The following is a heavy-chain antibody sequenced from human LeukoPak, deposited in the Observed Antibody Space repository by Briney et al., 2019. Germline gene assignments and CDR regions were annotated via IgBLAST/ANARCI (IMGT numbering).Heavy chain of an antibody. CDR2: IRSKANSYAT. CDR3: TRRYDSSKGAFDI. Sequence: GGSLRLSCAASGFTFSGSAMHWVRQASGKGLEWVGRIRSKANSYATAYAASVKGRFTISRDDSKNTAYLQMNSLKTEDTAVYYCTRRYDSSKGAFDIWGQGTMVTVSS. V-gene: IGHV3-73*01. CDR1: GFTFSGSA. J-gene: IGHJ3*02. D-gene: IGHD3-22*01.